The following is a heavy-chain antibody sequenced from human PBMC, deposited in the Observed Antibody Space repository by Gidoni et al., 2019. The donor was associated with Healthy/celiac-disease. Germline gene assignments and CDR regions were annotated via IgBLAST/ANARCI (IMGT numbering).Heavy chain of an antibody. J-gene: IGHJ4*02. CDR3: ARGLAVAGTFDY. V-gene: IGHV1-46*01. CDR2: INPSGGSS. CDR1: GYTFTSYY. D-gene: IGHD6-19*01. Sequence: QVQLVQSGAEVKKPGASVKVSCNASGYTFTSYYLHWFRQSPGQGLEWMGIINPSGGSSRYAQKFQGRVTMNSDTSTRTVYMELSSLRSEDTAVYYCARGLAVAGTFDYWGQGTLVTVSS.